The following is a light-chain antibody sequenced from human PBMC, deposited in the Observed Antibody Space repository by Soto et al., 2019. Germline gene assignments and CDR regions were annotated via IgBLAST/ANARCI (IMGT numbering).Light chain of an antibody. Sequence: DIQMTQSPSSLSASVGDRVTITCRASQSVSTYLNWYQQKPGKAPKLLIYTASTLQGGVPSRFSGSGSGTDFTLTITSLQPEDSAIYYCQQSYSTIFRFGPGTKVEIK. J-gene: IGKJ3*01. CDR2: TAS. CDR3: QQSYSTIFR. V-gene: IGKV1-39*01. CDR1: QSVSTY.